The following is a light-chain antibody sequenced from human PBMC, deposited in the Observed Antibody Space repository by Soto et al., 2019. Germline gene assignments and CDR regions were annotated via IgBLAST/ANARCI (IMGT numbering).Light chain of an antibody. CDR1: SSNIGSNT. V-gene: IGLV1-44*01. J-gene: IGLJ2*01. CDR2: SDN. CDR3: AAWDDSLNGLV. Sequence: QAVGTQPPSASGTPGQRVTISCSGSSSNIGSNTVNWYQQLPGTAPKLLIYSDNQRPSGVPDRFSVSKSGTSVSLAISGLQSDDEADYYCAAWDDSLNGLVFGGGTKLTVL.